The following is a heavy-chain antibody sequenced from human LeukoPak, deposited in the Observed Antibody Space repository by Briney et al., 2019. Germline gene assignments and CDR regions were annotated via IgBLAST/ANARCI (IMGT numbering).Heavy chain of an antibody. D-gene: IGHD3-10*01. V-gene: IGHV1-3*01. CDR3: ARGRMVRGVIIYQPPYNWFDP. Sequence: GASVKVSCKASGYTFTSYAMHWVRQAPGQRLEWMGWINAGNGNTKYSQKFQGRVTITRDTSASTAYMELSSLRSEDTAVYYCARGRMVRGVIIYQPPYNWFDPWGQGTLVTVSS. CDR1: GYTFTSYA. CDR2: INAGNGNT. J-gene: IGHJ5*02.